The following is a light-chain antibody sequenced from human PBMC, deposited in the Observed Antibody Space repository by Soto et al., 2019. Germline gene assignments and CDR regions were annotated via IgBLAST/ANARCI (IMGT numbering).Light chain of an antibody. Sequence: DIQMTQSPSSLSASVGDRVTITSRPSQGISNSLAWYQQKPGRVPELLIYAASTLQSGLPSRFSGSGSGTAFTRTISSLQPEDFATYYGQKYNSAPLTFGGGTKVVIE. CDR2: AAS. CDR3: QKYNSAPLT. CDR1: QGISNS. V-gene: IGKV1-27*01. J-gene: IGKJ4*01.